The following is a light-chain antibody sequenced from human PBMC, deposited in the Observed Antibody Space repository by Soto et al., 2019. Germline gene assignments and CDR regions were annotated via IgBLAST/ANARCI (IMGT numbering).Light chain of an antibody. CDR3: GSYAGSYTLYG. CDR1: SSDVGGYNY. Sequence: QSALTQPRSVSGSPGQSGTISCTGTSSDVGGYNYVSWYQQHPGKAPKLMIYDVSKRPSGVPDRFSGSKSGNTASLTISGLQAEDEAEYYCGSYAGSYTLYGFGNGAKRTVL. V-gene: IGLV2-11*01. CDR2: DVS. J-gene: IGLJ1*01.